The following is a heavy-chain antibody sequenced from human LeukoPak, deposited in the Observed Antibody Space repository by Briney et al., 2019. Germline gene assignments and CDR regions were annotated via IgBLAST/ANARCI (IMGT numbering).Heavy chain of an antibody. CDR3: AKLYGDYTTDYFDY. CDR1: GFTFSSYE. J-gene: IGHJ4*02. D-gene: IGHD4-17*01. Sequence: GGSLRLSCAASGFTFSSYEMNWVRQAPGKGLEWVSYISSSGSTIYYADFVKGRFTISRDNAKNTLYLQMNSLRAEDTAVYYCAKLYGDYTTDYFDYWGQGTLVTVSS. V-gene: IGHV3-48*03. CDR2: ISSSGSTI.